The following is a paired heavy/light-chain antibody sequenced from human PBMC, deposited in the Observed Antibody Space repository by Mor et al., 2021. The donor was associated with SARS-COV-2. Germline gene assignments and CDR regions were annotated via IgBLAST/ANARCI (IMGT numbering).Light chain of an antibody. CDR1: QSINSY. CDR3: HQTFSTSWT. J-gene: IGKJ1*01. Sequence: DIQMTQSPPFLSASTGDRVTITCRASQSINSYVNWYQHKEGEAPKVLIYAASSLQSGVPSRFSGTGSGTEFTLTISSLQPEDFATYYCHQTFSTSWTFGQGTKVEIK. CDR2: AAS. V-gene: IGKV1-39*01.
Heavy chain of an antibody. V-gene: IGHV4-39*01. D-gene: IGHD2-2*01. Sequence: QLQLQESGPGLVKPSETLSLTCTASGDSISSNSYYWGWVRQPPGKGLEWIGSAYSGGSTYLNPSLKSRVTISADASKRQFSLRLSSVTAADTAIYYCATAGFTSSRIFWGHGTLVTVSS. CDR2: AYSGGST. CDR1: GDSISSNSYY. CDR3: ATAGFTSSRIF. J-gene: IGHJ4*01.